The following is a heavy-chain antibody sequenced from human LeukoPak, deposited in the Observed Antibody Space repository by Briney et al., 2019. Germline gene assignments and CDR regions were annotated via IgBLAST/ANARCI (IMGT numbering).Heavy chain of an antibody. D-gene: IGHD6-13*01. Sequence: ASVEVSCKASGYTFTSYGISWVRQAPGQGLEWMGWISAYNGNTNYAQKLQGRVTMTTDTSTSTAYMELRSLRSDDTAVYYCARIKYSSSWYRYYYYYYGMDVWGQGTTVTVSS. V-gene: IGHV1-18*01. J-gene: IGHJ6*02. CDR3: ARIKYSSSWYRYYYYYYGMDV. CDR1: GYTFTSYG. CDR2: ISAYNGNT.